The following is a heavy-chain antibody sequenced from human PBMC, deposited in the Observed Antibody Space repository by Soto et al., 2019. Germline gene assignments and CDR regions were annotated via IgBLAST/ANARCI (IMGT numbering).Heavy chain of an antibody. V-gene: IGHV4-39*01. Sequence: QLQLQESGPGLVKPSETLSLTCTVSGGSISSSSYYWGWIRQPPGKGLEWIGSIYYSGSTYYNPSLKSRVTISVDTSKNQFSLKLSSVTAADTAVYYCAISITIFGVVSPFDYWGQGTLVTVSS. CDR1: GGSISSSSYY. D-gene: IGHD3-3*01. J-gene: IGHJ4*02. CDR3: AISITIFGVVSPFDY. CDR2: IYYSGST.